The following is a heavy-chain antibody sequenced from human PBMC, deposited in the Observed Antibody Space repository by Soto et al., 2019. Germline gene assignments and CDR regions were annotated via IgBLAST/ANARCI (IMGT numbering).Heavy chain of an antibody. V-gene: IGHV3-23*01. D-gene: IGHD3-3*01. CDR3: AIMTHDFWSGDRDY. CDR1: GFTFSSYA. Sequence: EVQLLESGGGLVQPGGSLRLSCAASGFTFSSYAMSWVRQAPGKGLEWVSAISGSGGSTYYADSVKGRFTISRDNSKNTLYLQMNSLRAEDTAVYYCAIMTHDFWSGDRDYWGQGTLVTVSS. CDR2: ISGSGGST. J-gene: IGHJ4*02.